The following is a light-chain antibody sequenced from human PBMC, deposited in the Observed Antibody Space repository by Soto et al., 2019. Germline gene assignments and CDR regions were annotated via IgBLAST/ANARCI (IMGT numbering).Light chain of an antibody. CDR2: PAS. CDR3: QQANSFPLT. V-gene: IGKV1-12*01. J-gene: IGKJ5*01. CDR1: QDINTW. Sequence: DIQMTQSPSSVSASVGDRVTITCRASQDINTWLAWYQQKPGKAPKLLIYPASSLQTGVPSTFSGSGSGTDFTLTISSLQPEDFATYYCQQANSFPLTFGQGTRLEIK.